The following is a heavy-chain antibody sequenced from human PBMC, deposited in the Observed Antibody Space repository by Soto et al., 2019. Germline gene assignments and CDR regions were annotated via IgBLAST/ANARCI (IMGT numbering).Heavy chain of an antibody. J-gene: IGHJ3*01. Sequence: PGGSLRLSCAASGFTFSTYWMTWVRRAPGKGLEWVANIKQDGSEKYYVDSVKGRFTISRDNANNSLYLQMNSLRPEDTAVYYCARGPFDVWGQGTMVTVSS. CDR1: GFTFSTYW. CDR3: ARGPFDV. V-gene: IGHV3-7*01. CDR2: IKQDGSEK.